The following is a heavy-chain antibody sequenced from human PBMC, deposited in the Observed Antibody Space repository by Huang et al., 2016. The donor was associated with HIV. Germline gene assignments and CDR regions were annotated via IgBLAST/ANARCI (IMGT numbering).Heavy chain of an antibody. J-gene: IGHJ4*02. Sequence: QVQLQESGPGLVKPSQTLSLTCTVSGDSIGSGGHYWSWIRQPPGKGLEWSGFIYYSVSTDHNPSLKSRVTISVDTSKNQFSLKLSSVTAADTAVYFCSRALYYHGSGSYSDYWGRGTLVTVSS. CDR3: SRALYYHGSGSYSDY. D-gene: IGHD3-10*01. CDR2: IYYSVST. V-gene: IGHV4-30-4*08. CDR1: GDSIGSGGHY.